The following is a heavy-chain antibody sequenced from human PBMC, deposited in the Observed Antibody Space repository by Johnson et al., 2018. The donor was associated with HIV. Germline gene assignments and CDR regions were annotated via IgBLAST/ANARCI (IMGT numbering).Heavy chain of an antibody. V-gene: IGHV3-7*03. D-gene: IGHD3-22*01. CDR2: INKDGGEA. CDR1: GFTFSSHA. CDR3: ARGGRYYDPGAFDI. Sequence: VQLVESGGGVVQPGRSLRLSCAASGFTFSSHAMHWVRQAPGDRLERLTTINKDGGEAYYVDSVKGRFTISRDNARNSLYLQMNSLRAEDTALYYCARGGRYYDPGAFDIWGQGAMVTVSS. J-gene: IGHJ3*02.